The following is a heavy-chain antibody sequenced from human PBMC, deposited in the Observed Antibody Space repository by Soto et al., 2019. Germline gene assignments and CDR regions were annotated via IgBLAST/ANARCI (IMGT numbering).Heavy chain of an antibody. CDR1: GFTFSSYG. V-gene: IGHV3-74*01. Sequence: GGSLRLSCAASGFTFSSYGMHWVRQVPGKGLVWVSSINEYGSVINYADSVKGRFTIFRDNSKNTLYLEMNSLRAEDAAVYYCTRDIGGRGAYWGQGTLVTVSS. CDR2: INEYGSVI. D-gene: IGHD3-16*01. CDR3: TRDIGGRGAY. J-gene: IGHJ4*02.